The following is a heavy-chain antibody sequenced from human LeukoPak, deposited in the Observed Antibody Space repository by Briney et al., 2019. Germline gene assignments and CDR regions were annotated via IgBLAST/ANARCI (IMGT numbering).Heavy chain of an antibody. CDR2: IIPIFGTA. J-gene: IGHJ4*02. V-gene: IGHV1-69*13. CDR3: ASPYRRDIVAVPAAIYYFDY. CDR1: GGTFSSYA. Sequence: SVKVSCKASGGTFSSYAISWVRQAPGQGLEWMGGIIPIFGTANYAQKFQGRVTITADESTSTAYMELSSLRSEDTAVYYCASPYRRDIVAVPAAIYYFDYWGQGTLVTVSS. D-gene: IGHD2-2*01.